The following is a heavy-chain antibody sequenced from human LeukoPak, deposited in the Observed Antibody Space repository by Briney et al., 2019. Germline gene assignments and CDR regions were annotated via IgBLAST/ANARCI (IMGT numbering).Heavy chain of an antibody. CDR1: GFTFSSSA. V-gene: IGHV3-23*01. CDR3: AKDQGYSYGYGFDY. D-gene: IGHD5-18*01. J-gene: IGHJ4*02. CDR2: ISASGGST. Sequence: GVSLRLSCAASGFTFSSSAMSWVRQVPGKGLEWVSGISASGGSTYYADSVRGRFTISRDNSKNTLYVQMNSLRDEDTAVYYCAKDQGYSYGYGFDYWGQGTLVTVSS.